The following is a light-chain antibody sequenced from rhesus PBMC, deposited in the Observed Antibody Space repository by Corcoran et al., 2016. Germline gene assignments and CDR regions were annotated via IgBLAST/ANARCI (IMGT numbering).Light chain of an antibody. J-gene: IGKJ4*01. CDR3: EQTLQTPLT. CDR1: QSLLPSTGYTH. CDR2: EVS. V-gene: IGKV2-78*01. Sequence: DIVMTQTPLSLSVTPGESASISCRSSQSLLPSTGYTHLHWYFQKPGQSPQLLIYEVSNRASGVPVRVSGRGSGTDFTLKISRVEAGDVGVYYCEQTLQTPLTFGGGTKVEIK.